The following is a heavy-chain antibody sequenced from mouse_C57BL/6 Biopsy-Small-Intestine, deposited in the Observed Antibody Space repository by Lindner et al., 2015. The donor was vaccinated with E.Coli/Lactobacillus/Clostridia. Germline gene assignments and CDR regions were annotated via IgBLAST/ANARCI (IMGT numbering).Heavy chain of an antibody. CDR3: AKWYDGGMDY. D-gene: IGHD2-14*01. CDR2: IFPGSGII. V-gene: IGHV1-9*01. J-gene: IGHJ4*01. Sequence: VQLQESGAELMKPGASVKLSCKATGYTFTGYWVEWVKQRPGHGLEWIGEIFPGSGIINYNEKFKDKATFTADTSSNTAYMQLSSLTTGDSATYYCAKWYDGGMDYWGQGTSVTVSS. CDR1: GYTFTGYW.